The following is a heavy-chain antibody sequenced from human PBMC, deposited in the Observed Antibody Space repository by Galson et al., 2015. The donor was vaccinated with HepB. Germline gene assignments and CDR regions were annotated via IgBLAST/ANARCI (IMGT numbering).Heavy chain of an antibody. V-gene: IGHV3-21*01. Sequence: SLRLSCAASGFTFSSYSMDWVRQAPGKGLEWVSSISSSSSYIYYADSVKGRFTISRDNAKNSLYLQMNSLRAEDTAVYYCASGGRWTTDSNPPGLNWFDPWGQGTLVTVSS. CDR1: GFTFSSYS. CDR3: ASGGRWTTDSNPPGLNWFDP. D-gene: IGHD1-26*01. J-gene: IGHJ5*02. CDR2: ISSSSSYI.